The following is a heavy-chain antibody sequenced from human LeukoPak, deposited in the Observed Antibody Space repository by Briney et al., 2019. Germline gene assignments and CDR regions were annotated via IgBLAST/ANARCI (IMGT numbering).Heavy chain of an antibody. V-gene: IGHV4-31*03. D-gene: IGHD3-16*02. CDR1: GDSISSGDYY. Sequence: PSETLSLTCIVSGDSISSGDYYWSWIRQHPGKGLEWIGYINYSGNTYYNAFLRSRVTISVDTSKNQFSLKLSSVTAADTAVYYCAREGSYYDYVWGSYRSMHYYFDYWGQGTLVTVSS. J-gene: IGHJ4*02. CDR3: AREGSYYDYVWGSYRSMHYYFDY. CDR2: INYSGNT.